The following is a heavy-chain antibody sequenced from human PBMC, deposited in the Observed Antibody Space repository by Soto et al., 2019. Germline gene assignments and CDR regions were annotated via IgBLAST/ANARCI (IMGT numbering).Heavy chain of an antibody. V-gene: IGHV4-30-2*01. CDR2: IYHSGSP. D-gene: IGHD2-21*01. J-gene: IGHJ4*02. Sequence: QLQLQESGSGLVKPSQTLSLTCAVAGGSISSCGYFGIWILQPAGKGLEWIGYIYHSGSPDYTPSVKIRVTISVDRSKNQFSLKLSSVTAADTAVSYCARGPPCGLWGQGTLVTVSS. CDR1: GGSISSCGYF. CDR3: ARGPPCGL.